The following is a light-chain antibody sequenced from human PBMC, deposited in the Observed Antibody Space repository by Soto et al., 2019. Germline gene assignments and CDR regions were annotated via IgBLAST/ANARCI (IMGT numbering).Light chain of an antibody. CDR1: YSDVGGSNY. V-gene: IGLV2-8*01. CDR3: SSNVVGTNLKI. CDR2: EVI. Sequence: QSALTQPPSASGSPGQSVTISCTGTYSDVGGSNYVSWYQQHPGKAPKLVIYEVIQRPSGVPDRFSGSRSGNTASLTVSRLQAEDEGDYYCSSNVVGTNLKIFGGGTQLTVL. J-gene: IGLJ2*01.